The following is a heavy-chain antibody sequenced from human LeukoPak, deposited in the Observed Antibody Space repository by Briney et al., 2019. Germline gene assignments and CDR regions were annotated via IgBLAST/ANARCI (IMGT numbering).Heavy chain of an antibody. D-gene: IGHD6-13*01. J-gene: IGHJ4*02. CDR2: IYYSGST. Sequence: SETLSLTCTVSGGSITSSDYWWAWIRLPPGRGLEWIGSIYYSGSTYYNPPLKSRATISVDTSKNQFSLKLSSVTAADAAVYFCARRSSSWYYFEDWGQGTLVTVSS. CDR1: GGSITSSDYW. CDR3: ARRSSSWYYFED. V-gene: IGHV4-39*07.